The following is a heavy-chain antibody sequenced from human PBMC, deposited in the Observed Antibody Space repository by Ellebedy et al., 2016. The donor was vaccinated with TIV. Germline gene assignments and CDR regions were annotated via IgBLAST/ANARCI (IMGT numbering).Heavy chain of an antibody. J-gene: IGHJ6*02. CDR2: ISYDGSNK. CDR1: GFTFSSYA. V-gene: IGHV3-30-3*01. Sequence: GESLKISXAASGFTFSSYAMHWVRQAPGKGLEWVAVISYDGSNKYYADSVKGRFTISRDNSKNTLYLQMNSLRAEDTAVYYCARGGWFGEFLYTYYYGMDVWGQGTTVTVSS. D-gene: IGHD3-10*01. CDR3: ARGGWFGEFLYTYYYGMDV.